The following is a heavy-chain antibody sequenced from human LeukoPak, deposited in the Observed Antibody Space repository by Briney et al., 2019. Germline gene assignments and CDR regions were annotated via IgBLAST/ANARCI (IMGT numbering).Heavy chain of an antibody. Sequence: SETLSLTCAVYGGSFSGYYWRWIRQPRGKGLEWIGEINHSGSTNYKPSLKSRVTISVDTSKNQLSLKLSSVTAADTAVSYSAGYYYDSSGYPPYYFDYWGQGTLVTVSS. CDR2: INHSGST. J-gene: IGHJ4*02. D-gene: IGHD3-22*01. V-gene: IGHV4-34*01. CDR1: GGSFSGYY. CDR3: AGYYYDSSGYPPYYFDY.